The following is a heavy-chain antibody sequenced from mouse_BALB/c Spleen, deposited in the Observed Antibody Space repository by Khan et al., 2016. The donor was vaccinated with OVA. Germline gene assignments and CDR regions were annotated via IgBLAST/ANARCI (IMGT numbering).Heavy chain of an antibody. CDR1: GFTFSSYV. J-gene: IGHJ2*01. D-gene: IGHD2-14*01. CDR3: ASEADRYDEYYFDY. CDR2: ISSGGST. V-gene: IGHV5-6-5*01. Sequence: EVELVESGGDLVKPGGSLKLSCAASGFTFSSYVMSWVRQTPEKRLEWVASISSGGSTYYPDSVKGRFTISRDNARNILYLQMSSLRSEDTAMYYCASEADRYDEYYFDYWGQGTTLTVSS.